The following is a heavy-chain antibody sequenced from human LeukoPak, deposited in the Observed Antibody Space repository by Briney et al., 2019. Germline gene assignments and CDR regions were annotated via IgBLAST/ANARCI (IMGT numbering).Heavy chain of an antibody. CDR2: ISSSSTK. CDR3: VREMGGDNTIPFDN. D-gene: IGHD4-17*01. V-gene: IGHV3-48*01. J-gene: IGHJ4*02. CDR1: GFTFSRYS. Sequence: PGGCLRLSCAASGFTFSRYSMNSVRQAPGKGLEWVSYISSSSTKYYADSVKGRFTISRDNAKNSLYLQMNSLRVEDTAVYQYVREMGGDNTIPFDNWGEGTLVTVSS.